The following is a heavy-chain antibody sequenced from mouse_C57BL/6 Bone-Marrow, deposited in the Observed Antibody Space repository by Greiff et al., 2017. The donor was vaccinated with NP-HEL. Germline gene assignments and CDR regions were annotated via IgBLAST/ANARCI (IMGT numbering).Heavy chain of an antibody. CDR1: GFTFSDYY. V-gene: IGHV5-12*01. CDR2: ISNGGGST. Sequence: EVQLVESGGGLVQPGGSLKLSCAASGFTFSDYYMYWVRQTPEKRLVWVAYISNGGGSTYYPDTVKGRFTIFRDNAKNTLYLQMSRLKSEDTAMYYCARPPLHDYYAMDYWGQGTSVTVSS. J-gene: IGHJ4*01. CDR3: ARPPLHDYYAMDY. D-gene: IGHD2-10*01.